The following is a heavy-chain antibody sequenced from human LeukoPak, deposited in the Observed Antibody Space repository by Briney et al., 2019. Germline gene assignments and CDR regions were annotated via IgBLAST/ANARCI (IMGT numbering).Heavy chain of an antibody. V-gene: IGHV3-11*06. CDR1: GFTFSDYY. D-gene: IGHD4-11*01. CDR3: ARAPHYSNYGPYYYGMDV. J-gene: IGHJ6*02. CDR2: IGSSSSYT. Sequence: GGSLRLSCAASGFTFSDYYMSWIRQAPGKGLEWVSCIGSSSSYTDYADSVKGRFTISRDNAKNSLYLQMNSLRAGDTAVYYCARAPHYSNYGPYYYGMDVWGQGTTVTVSS.